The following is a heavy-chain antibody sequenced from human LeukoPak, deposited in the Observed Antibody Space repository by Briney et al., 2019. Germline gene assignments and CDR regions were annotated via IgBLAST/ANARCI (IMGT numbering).Heavy chain of an antibody. CDR1: GGSISGSSYY. D-gene: IGHD3-22*01. J-gene: IGHJ5*02. CDR3: ARSYDSSGYYPS. CDR2: IYYSGST. Sequence: SETLSLTCTVSGGSISGSSYYWSWIRQPPGKGLEWIGYIYYSGSTNYNPSLKSRVTISVDTSKNQFSLKLSSVTAADTAVYYCARSYDSSGYYPSWGQGTLVTVSS. V-gene: IGHV4-61*01.